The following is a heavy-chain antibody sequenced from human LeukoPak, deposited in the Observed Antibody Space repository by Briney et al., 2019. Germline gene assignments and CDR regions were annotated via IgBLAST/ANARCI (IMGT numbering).Heavy chain of an antibody. CDR1: GFTVSSNY. CDR2: IYSGGST. V-gene: IGHV3-53*01. J-gene: IGHJ2*01. CDR3: ARDNLSRYWYFDL. Sequence: PGGSLRLSCAASGFTVSSNYMSWVRQAPGKGLEWVSVIYSGGSTYYADSVKGRFTISRDNSKNTLYLQMNSLRAEDTAVYYCARDNLSRYWYFDLWGRGTLVTVSS.